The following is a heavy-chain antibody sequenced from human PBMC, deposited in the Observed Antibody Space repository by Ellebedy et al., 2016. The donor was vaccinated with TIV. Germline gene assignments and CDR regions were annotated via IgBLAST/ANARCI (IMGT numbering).Heavy chain of an antibody. CDR2: IKQDGSEK. CDR3: TTDDNMYRCDY. J-gene: IGHJ4*02. D-gene: IGHD2-2*01. CDR1: GFTFSSYW. V-gene: IGHV3-7*01. Sequence: GESLKISCAASGFTFSSYWMSWVRQAPGKGLEWVANIKQDGSEKYYVDSVKGRFTISRDNAKNSLYLQMNSLRAEDTAVYYCTTDDNMYRCDYWGQGTLVTVSS.